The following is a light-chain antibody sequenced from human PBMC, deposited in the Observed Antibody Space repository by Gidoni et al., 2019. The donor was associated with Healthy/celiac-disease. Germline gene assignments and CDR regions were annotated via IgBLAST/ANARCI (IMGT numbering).Light chain of an antibody. CDR2: GAS. CDR3: QHYNNSPSP. Sequence: EIGMTQPPATLSVSPGKRATLPCRASQSISSYLAWYQQKPGQAPRLLIYGASTMPTGIPARFSGSGSVTEFTLTISSLHSEDFAVYYCQHYNNSPSPFGQGTKLEIK. CDR1: QSISSY. J-gene: IGKJ2*01. V-gene: IGKV3-15*01.